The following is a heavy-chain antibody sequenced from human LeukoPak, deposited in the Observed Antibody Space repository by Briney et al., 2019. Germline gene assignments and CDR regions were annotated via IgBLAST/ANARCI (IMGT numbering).Heavy chain of an antibody. CDR1: GFIFSNYA. J-gene: IGHJ6*02. Sequence: GGSLRLSCAASGFIFSNYAMSWVRQAPGKGLEWVSVIYSGGSTYYADSVKGRFTISRDNSKNTLYLQMNSLRAEDTAVYYCARDRGLYYYGMDVWGQGTTVTVSS. CDR3: ARDRGLYYYGMDV. V-gene: IGHV3-66*01. CDR2: IYSGGST.